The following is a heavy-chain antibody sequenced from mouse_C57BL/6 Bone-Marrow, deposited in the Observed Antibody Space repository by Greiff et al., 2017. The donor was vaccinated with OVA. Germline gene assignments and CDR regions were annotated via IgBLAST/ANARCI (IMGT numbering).Heavy chain of an antibody. J-gene: IGHJ2*01. CDR2: INPYNGGT. CDR3: ARRAYYSNYFDY. CDR1: GYTFTDYY. D-gene: IGHD2-5*01. V-gene: IGHV1-19*01. Sequence: EVQLQQSGPVLVKPGASVKMSCKASGYTFTDYYMNWVKQSHGKSLEWIGVINPYNGGTSYNQKFKGKATFTVDKSSSTAYMELNSLTSEDSAVYYCARRAYYSNYFDYWGQGTTLTVSS.